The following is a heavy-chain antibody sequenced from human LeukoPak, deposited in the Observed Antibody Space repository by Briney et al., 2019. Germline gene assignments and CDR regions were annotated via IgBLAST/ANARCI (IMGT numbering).Heavy chain of an antibody. V-gene: IGHV4-59*01. CDR3: ARVPYTYGSGSYYFDL. CDR1: GDSIRSDH. CDR2: IYYTGST. D-gene: IGHD3-10*01. Sequence: SETLSLTCTVSGDSIRSDHWSWIRQPPGKGLEWIGYIYYTGSTYDNPSLESRVTMSIDTSKSQFSLNLSSVTAADTAVYYCARVPYTYGSGSYYFDLWGQGTLVTVSS. J-gene: IGHJ5*02.